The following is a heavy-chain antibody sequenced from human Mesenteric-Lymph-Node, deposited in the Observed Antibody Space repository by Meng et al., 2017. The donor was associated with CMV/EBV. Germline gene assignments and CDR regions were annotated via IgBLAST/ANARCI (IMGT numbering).Heavy chain of an antibody. CDR1: GSFGCYY. V-gene: IGHV4-34*01. Sequence: GSFGCYYWSWSRQPPGKGLEWIGEINHSGSTNYNPSHKSRVPISVDTSKNQFSLKLSSVTAAGTAVYYCARIHSQGVSGSGSGGFDPWGQGTLVTVSS. J-gene: IGHJ5*02. CDR2: INHSGST. D-gene: IGHD3-10*01. CDR3: ARIHSQGVSGSGSGGFDP.